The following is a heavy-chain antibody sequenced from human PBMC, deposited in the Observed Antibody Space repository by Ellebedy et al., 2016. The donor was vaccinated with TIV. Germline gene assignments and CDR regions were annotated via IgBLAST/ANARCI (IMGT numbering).Heavy chain of an antibody. CDR2: IIPILGKA. CDR1: GGTFSSYG. V-gene: IGHV1-69*10. D-gene: IGHD4-23*01. CDR3: ARVGNYYGGNPSYYFDY. J-gene: IGHJ4*02. Sequence: AASVKVSCKASGGTFSSYGISWVRQAPGQGLEWMGGIIPILGKANYAQKFQGRVTITADESTYTAYMELSRLGSEDTAVYYCARVGNYYGGNPSYYFDYWGQGTLVTVSS.